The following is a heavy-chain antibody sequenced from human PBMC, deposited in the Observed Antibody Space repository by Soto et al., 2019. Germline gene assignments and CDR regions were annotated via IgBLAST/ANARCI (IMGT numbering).Heavy chain of an antibody. V-gene: IGHV3-33*01. Sequence: QPGGSLRLSCAASGFTFSSYGMHWVRQAPGKGLEWVAVIWYDGSNKYYADSVKGRFTISRDNSKNTLYLQMNSLRAEDTAVYYCARDHSSSWSSFYYYYGMDVWGQGTTVTVSS. CDR1: GFTFSSYG. D-gene: IGHD6-13*01. CDR3: ARDHSSSWSSFYYYYGMDV. CDR2: IWYDGSNK. J-gene: IGHJ6*02.